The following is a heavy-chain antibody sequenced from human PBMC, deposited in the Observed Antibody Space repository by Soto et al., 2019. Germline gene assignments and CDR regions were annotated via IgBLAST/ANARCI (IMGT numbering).Heavy chain of an antibody. J-gene: IGHJ4*02. CDR2: TSYYGSNN. D-gene: IGHD3-16*01. CDR3: ARWGTTGGLDV. Sequence: QVPLVESWGVVVQPGTSLRLSCVGSGFTFRSYVIHWVRQAPGKGLEWVGLTSYYGSNNFYGDSVKGRFTISRDNSRNTVELQMDSLRLEDTALYYCARWGTTGGLDVWGQGTLVSVSS. CDR1: GFTFRSYV. V-gene: IGHV3-33*05.